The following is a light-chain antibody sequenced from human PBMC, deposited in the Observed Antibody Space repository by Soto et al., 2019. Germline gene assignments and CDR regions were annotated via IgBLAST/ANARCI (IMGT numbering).Light chain of an antibody. CDR2: GAS. CDR1: QSVSSSY. Sequence: EIVLTQSPGTLSLSPGERATLSCRASQSVSSSYLDWYQQKPGQAPRLRIYGASSRATGIPDRFSGSGSGTDFTLTISRLEPEDFAVYYCQQYGSSSYTFGQGTKLEIK. CDR3: QQYGSSSYT. J-gene: IGKJ2*01. V-gene: IGKV3-20*01.